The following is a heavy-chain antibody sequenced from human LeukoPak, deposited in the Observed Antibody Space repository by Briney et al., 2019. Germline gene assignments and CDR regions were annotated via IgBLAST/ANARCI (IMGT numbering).Heavy chain of an antibody. CDR1: GGSFSGYY. Sequence: SETLSLTCAVYGGSFSGYYWSWIRQPPGKGLEWIGEINHSGSTNYNPSPKSRVTISVDTSKNQFSLKLSSVTAADTAVYYCARGGGYDFWSGYYRAWFDPWGQGTLVTVSS. D-gene: IGHD3-3*01. J-gene: IGHJ5*02. CDR2: INHSGST. CDR3: ARGGGYDFWSGYYRAWFDP. V-gene: IGHV4-34*01.